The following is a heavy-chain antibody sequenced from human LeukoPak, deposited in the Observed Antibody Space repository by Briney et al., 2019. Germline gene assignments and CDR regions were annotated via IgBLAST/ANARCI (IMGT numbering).Heavy chain of an antibody. Sequence: GGSLRLSCAASGFTFSSYSMNWVRQAPGKGLEGVAYINSISSTIHYPDPLRGSFTNSRGNAKNSFFLQMSSLRPENPGVYCCSRDPAIVGAPNYWGQGTLVTVSS. D-gene: IGHD1-26*01. J-gene: IGHJ4*02. V-gene: IGHV3-48*04. CDR2: INSISSTI. CDR3: SRDPAIVGAPNY. CDR1: GFTFSSYS.